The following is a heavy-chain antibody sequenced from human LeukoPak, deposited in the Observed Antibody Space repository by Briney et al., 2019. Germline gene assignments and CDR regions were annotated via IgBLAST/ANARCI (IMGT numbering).Heavy chain of an antibody. J-gene: IGHJ4*02. CDR1: GGTFSSYA. D-gene: IGHD1-26*01. CDR2: IIPIFGTA. Sequence: GSSVKVSCKASGGTFSSYAISWVRQAPGQGLEWMGGIIPIFGTANYAQKFQGRVTITADESTSTAYMELSSLRSEDTAVYYCARARVVGATLGYFDYWGQGTLVTVSS. CDR3: ARARVVGATLGYFDY. V-gene: IGHV1-69*01.